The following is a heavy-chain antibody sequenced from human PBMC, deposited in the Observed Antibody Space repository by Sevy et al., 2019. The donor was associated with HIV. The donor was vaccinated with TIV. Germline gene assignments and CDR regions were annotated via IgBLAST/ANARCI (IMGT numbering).Heavy chain of an antibody. CDR1: GFTFSSYA. Sequence: GGSLRLSCAASGFTFSSYAMHWVRQAPGKGLEWVAVISYDGSNKYYADSVKGRFTISSDNSKNTLYLQMNSLRAEDTAVYYCARDQGGDYSLVGFDYWGQGTLVTVSS. CDR3: ARDQGGDYSLVGFDY. V-gene: IGHV3-30-3*01. J-gene: IGHJ4*02. CDR2: ISYDGSNK. D-gene: IGHD4-17*01.